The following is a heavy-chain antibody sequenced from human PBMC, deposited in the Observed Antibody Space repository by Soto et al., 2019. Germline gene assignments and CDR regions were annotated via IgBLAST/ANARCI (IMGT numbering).Heavy chain of an antibody. CDR1: GFTFSSYA. CDR2: ISGSGGSA. V-gene: IGHV3-23*01. Sequence: EVQLLESGGGLVQPGGSLRLSCAASGFTFSSYAMTWVRQAPGKGLEWVSVISGSGGSAQYADSVRGRFTISSDNAWDTVYLHMNSLRVEDTAIYYCAKDLISSGWSTWFDTRGQGTLVTVSS. D-gene: IGHD6-19*01. J-gene: IGHJ5*02. CDR3: AKDLISSGWSTWFDT.